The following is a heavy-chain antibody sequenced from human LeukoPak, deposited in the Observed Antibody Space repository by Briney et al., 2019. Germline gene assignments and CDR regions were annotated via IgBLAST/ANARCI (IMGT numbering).Heavy chain of an antibody. CDR3: ARDSKGHPLSWGYVWGSYRYTGAFDI. Sequence: GGSLRLSCAASGFTFSSYSMNWVRQAPGKGLEWVSSISSSSSYIYYADSVKGRFTISRDNAKNSLYLQMNSLRAEDTAVYYCARDSKGHPLSWGYVWGSYRYTGAFDIWGQGTMVTVSS. V-gene: IGHV3-21*01. J-gene: IGHJ3*02. CDR1: GFTFSSYS. CDR2: ISSSSSYI. D-gene: IGHD3-16*02.